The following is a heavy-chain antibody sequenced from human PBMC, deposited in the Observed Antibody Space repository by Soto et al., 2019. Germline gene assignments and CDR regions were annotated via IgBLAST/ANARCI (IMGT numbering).Heavy chain of an antibody. D-gene: IGHD3-16*01. Sequence: QVQLVESGGGVVQPGRSLRLSCAASGFTFSSYGMHWVRQAPGKGLEGVAVIWYDGSNKYYADSVKGRFTISRDNSKNTLYLQMNSLRAEDTAVYYCATLTGGSYTPFDYWGQGTLVTVSS. CDR1: GFTFSSYG. J-gene: IGHJ4*02. V-gene: IGHV3-33*01. CDR3: ATLTGGSYTPFDY. CDR2: IWYDGSNK.